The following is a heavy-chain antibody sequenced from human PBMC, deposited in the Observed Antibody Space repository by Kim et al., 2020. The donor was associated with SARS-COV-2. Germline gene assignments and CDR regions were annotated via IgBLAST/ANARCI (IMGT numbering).Heavy chain of an antibody. V-gene: IGHV4-4*02. D-gene: IGHD3-9*01. Sequence: SETLSLTCAVSGGSISSNNCWSLVRQPPGKRLGWIGVMCHSRSNNYNPSLKSRITISADKSKNQFSLQLTSVTAADTAVYYCASAISRAVDYWGQGTLVTVSS. CDR2: MCHSRSN. J-gene: IGHJ4*02. CDR3: ASAISRAVDY. CDR1: GGSISSNNC.